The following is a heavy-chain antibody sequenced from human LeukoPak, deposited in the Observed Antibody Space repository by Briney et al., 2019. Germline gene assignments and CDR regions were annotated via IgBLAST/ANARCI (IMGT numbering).Heavy chain of an antibody. CDR1: GYTFTSCA. D-gene: IGHD2-15*01. Sequence: ASVKVSCKASGYTFTSCAMHWVRQAPGQRLEWMGWINAGNGNTKYSQKFQGRVTITRDTSASTAYMELSSLRSEDTAVYSCARDSSDIRSLIAHWGQGTLVAVSS. CDR3: ARDSSDIRSLIAH. V-gene: IGHV1-3*01. J-gene: IGHJ1*01. CDR2: INAGNGNT.